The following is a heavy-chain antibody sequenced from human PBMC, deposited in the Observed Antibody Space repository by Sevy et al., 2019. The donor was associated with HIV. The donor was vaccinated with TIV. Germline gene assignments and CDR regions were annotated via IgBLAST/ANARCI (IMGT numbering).Heavy chain of an antibody. D-gene: IGHD6-6*01. CDR2: ISYHGRNQ. V-gene: IGHV3-30*04. CDR3: AXKQFVLPFDY. J-gene: IGHJ4*02. Sequence: GGSLRLSCAASGFTFSDYAIHWVRQAPGKGLEWLAVISYHGRNQFYADSVRGRFTISRDDSKNTVYLQMNSLRPDDTAVYYCAXKQFVLPFDYWGQGTLVTVSS. CDR1: GFTFSDYA.